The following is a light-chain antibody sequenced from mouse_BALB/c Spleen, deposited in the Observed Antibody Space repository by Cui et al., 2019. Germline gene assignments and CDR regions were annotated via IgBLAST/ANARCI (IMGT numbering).Light chain of an antibody. CDR2: RMS. V-gene: IGKV2-137*01. J-gene: IGKJ4*01. CDR1: KSLLHSNGNTY. CDR3: MQHLEYPFT. Sequence: DIVLTQAAPSVPVTSGESVSISCRSSKSLLHSNGNTYVYWFLQRPGQSPRLLIERMSNLASGVPDRFSGSGSGTAFTLRISRVEAEDVGVYYCMQHLEYPFTFGSGTKLEIK.